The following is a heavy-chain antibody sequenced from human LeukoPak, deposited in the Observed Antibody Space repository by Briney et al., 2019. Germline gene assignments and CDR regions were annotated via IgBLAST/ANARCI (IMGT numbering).Heavy chain of an antibody. V-gene: IGHV4-34*01. CDR2: INHSGST. CDR3: ARARSPVRYYFDY. CDR1: GGSFSGYY. J-gene: IGHJ4*02. Sequence: PETLSLTCAVYGGSFSGYYWSWIRQPPGKGLEWIGEINHSGSTNYNPSLKSRVTISVDTSKNQFSLKLSSVTAADTAVYYCARARSPVRYYFDYWGQGTLVTVSS.